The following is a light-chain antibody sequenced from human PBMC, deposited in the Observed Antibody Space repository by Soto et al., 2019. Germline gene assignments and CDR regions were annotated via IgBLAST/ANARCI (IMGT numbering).Light chain of an antibody. V-gene: IGKV3-20*01. CDR3: QQYGSSPRA. CDR2: VAS. Sequence: EILLTQSPGTLSWAPGERATVSCRSSQSVSRNYLAWYQQKPGQAPRLXIYVASSRATGIPDRFSGSGSGTDFTLTISSLEPEDFAVYYCQQYGSSPRAFGQGTKVDIK. J-gene: IGKJ1*01. CDR1: QSVSRNY.